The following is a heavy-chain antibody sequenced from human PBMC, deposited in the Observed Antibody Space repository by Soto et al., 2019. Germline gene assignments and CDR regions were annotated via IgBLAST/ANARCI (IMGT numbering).Heavy chain of an antibody. D-gene: IGHD3-3*01. J-gene: IGHJ6*02. CDR2: IYYSGST. Sequence: PSETLSLTCTVSGGSISSGGYYWSWLRQHPGKGLEWIGYIYYSGSTYYNPSLKSRVTISVDTSKNQFSLKLSSVTAADTAVYYCARDYEDYGMDVWGQGTTVTVSS. CDR1: GGSISSGGYY. CDR3: ARDYEDYGMDV. V-gene: IGHV4-31*03.